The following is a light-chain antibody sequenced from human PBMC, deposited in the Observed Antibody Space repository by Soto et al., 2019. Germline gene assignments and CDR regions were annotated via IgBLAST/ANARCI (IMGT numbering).Light chain of an antibody. Sequence: DIQMTQSPTSLSASVGDRVTITCRASQGIRNFVAWYQQKPGKAPKLLIYAASTLQSGVPSRFSGSGSGTELHLTINRPQPGDVATYSCQKYSSVPVFGPGTKVEIK. CDR1: QGIRNF. CDR3: QKYSSVPV. V-gene: IGKV1-27*01. J-gene: IGKJ3*01. CDR2: AAS.